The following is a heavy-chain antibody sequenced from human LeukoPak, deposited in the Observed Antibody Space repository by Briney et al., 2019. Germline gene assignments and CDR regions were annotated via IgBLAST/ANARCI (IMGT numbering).Heavy chain of an antibody. CDR2: ISSNGGST. J-gene: IGHJ4*02. V-gene: IGHV3-64D*06. Sequence: PGGSLRLSCSASGFIFSSYAMHWVRQAPGKELKYVSGISSNGGSTYYADPVKGRFTISRDNSKNTLYLQMSSLRAEDTAVYYCGPFDFWGQGTLVTVSS. CDR1: GFIFSSYA. CDR3: GPFDF.